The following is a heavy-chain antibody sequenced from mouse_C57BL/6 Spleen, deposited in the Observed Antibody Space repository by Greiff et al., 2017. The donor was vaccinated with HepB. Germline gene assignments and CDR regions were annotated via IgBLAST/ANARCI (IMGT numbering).Heavy chain of an antibody. CDR1: CYAFSSYW. J-gene: IGHJ2*01. CDR2: IYPGDGDT. Sequence: VQLQQSGAELVKPGASVKISCKASCYAFSSYWMNWVKQRPGKGLEWIGQIYPGDGDTNYNGKFKGKATLTADKSSSTAYMQLSSLTSEDSAVYFCARCDYYGSRGDYWGQGTTLTVSS. D-gene: IGHD1-1*01. V-gene: IGHV1-80*01. CDR3: ARCDYYGSRGDY.